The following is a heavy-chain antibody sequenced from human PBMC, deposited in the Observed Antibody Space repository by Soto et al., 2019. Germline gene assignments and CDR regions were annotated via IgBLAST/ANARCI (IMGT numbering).Heavy chain of an antibody. J-gene: IGHJ4*02. CDR2: IYYSGVT. Sequence: QVQLQESGPGLVKPSETLSLTCSVSSDSIKYYYWNWIRQPPGKGLEWIGYIYYSGVTNYNPSLKSRVTMSKSQFSLQLSSVTAADTAVYYCVRGETKAHFDSWGQGILVTVSS. CDR3: VRGETKAHFDS. V-gene: IGHV4-59*01. D-gene: IGHD3-16*01. CDR1: SDSIKYYY.